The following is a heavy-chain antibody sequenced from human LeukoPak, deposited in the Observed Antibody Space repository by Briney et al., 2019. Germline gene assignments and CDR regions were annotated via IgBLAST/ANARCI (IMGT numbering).Heavy chain of an antibody. CDR2: ISYSGRT. Sequence: PSETLSLTCTVSGGSISSYYWSWIRQPPGKGLEWIGYISYSGRTKYNPSLESRVTISVDTSKNQFSLRLSSVTAADTAVYYCARKTGDLYYFDYWGQGSLVSVSS. CDR1: GGSISSYY. CDR3: ARKTGDLYYFDY. V-gene: IGHV4-59*01. J-gene: IGHJ4*02. D-gene: IGHD7-27*01.